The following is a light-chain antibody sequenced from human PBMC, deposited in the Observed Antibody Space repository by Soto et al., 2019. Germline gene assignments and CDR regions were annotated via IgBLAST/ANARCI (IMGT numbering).Light chain of an antibody. CDR3: QHYNNWPFT. CDR1: QSVSSN. CDR2: GAS. J-gene: IGKJ2*01. V-gene: IGKV3-15*01. Sequence: IVMTQSPATLSVSPGERVTLSCRASQSVSSNLAWYQQKPGQAPSLLIYGASARATGIPARFSGSGSGTEFTHTISSLQSEDFAVYYCQHYNNWPFTFGLGTKLEIK.